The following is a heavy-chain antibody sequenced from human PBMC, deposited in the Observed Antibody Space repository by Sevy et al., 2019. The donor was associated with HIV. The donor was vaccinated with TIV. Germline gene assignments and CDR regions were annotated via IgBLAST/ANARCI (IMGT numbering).Heavy chain of an antibody. V-gene: IGHV3-64D*06. D-gene: IGHD3-10*01. CDR3: VKDGGVRGVMRSAALDI. Sequence: GGSLRLSCSASGFTFSSYAMHWVRQAPGKGLEYVSAISSNGGSPYYADSVKGRFTISRDNSKNTLYLQMSSLRAEDTAVYYCVKDGGVRGVMRSAALDIWGQGTMVTVSS. CDR1: GFTFSSYA. J-gene: IGHJ3*02. CDR2: ISSNGGSP.